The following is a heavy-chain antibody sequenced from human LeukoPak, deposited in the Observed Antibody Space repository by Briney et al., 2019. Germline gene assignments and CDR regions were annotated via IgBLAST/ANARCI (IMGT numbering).Heavy chain of an antibody. D-gene: IGHD3-16*01. J-gene: IGHJ6*02. CDR3: AAYTHWVAGDV. CDR1: GFTFSDSW. CDR2: MNQDGSEK. V-gene: IGHV3-7*01. Sequence: GGSLRLSCAASGFTFSDSWMSWVRQAPGKGLEWVANMNQDGSEKDYVDSVEGRFTISRDNARNSLYLQMGSLRAEDTAVYYCAAYTHWVAGDVWGQGTTVTVSS.